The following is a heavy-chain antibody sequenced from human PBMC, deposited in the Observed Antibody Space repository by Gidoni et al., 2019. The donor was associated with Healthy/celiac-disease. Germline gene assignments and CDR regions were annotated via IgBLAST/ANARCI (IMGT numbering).Heavy chain of an antibody. CDR1: GFTVSSNY. Sequence: EVQLVESEGGLVQPGGSLRLSCAASGFTVSSNYLRWVRQAPGKGLEWVSVIYSGGSTYYADAVKGRFTISRDNTKNTLYLQMNSLRAEDTAVYYCASQFDYGDYGHYYYYGMDVWGQGTTVTVSS. CDR3: ASQFDYGDYGHYYYYGMDV. V-gene: IGHV3-66*02. D-gene: IGHD4-17*01. CDR2: IYSGGST. J-gene: IGHJ6*02.